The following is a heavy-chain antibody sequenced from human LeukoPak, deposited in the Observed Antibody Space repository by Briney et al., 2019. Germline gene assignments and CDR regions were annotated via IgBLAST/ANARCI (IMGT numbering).Heavy chain of an antibody. CDR3: AKDMRGSGSLGDY. J-gene: IGHJ4*02. D-gene: IGHD3-10*01. V-gene: IGHV3-9*01. Sequence: GRSLRLSCAASGFTFDDYAMHWVRQAPGKGLEWVSGISWNSGSIGYADSVKGRFTISRDNAKNSLYLQMNSLRAEDTALYYCAKDMRGSGSLGDYWGQGTLLTVSS. CDR1: GFTFDDYA. CDR2: ISWNSGSI.